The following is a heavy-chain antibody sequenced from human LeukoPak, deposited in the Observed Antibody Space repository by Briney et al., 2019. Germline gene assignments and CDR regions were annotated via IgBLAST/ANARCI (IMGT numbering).Heavy chain of an antibody. V-gene: IGHV1-46*01. Sequence: ASVKVSCKASGNTFSSSYMHWVRQAPGQGLEWMGIINPSDGSTSYAQKFQGRVTMTRDTSTSTVYMEVSSLRFEDTAVYYCAIATCGGYCDYYHYGMDVWGQGTTVTVSS. D-gene: IGHD2-21*02. CDR3: AIATCGGYCDYYHYGMDV. J-gene: IGHJ6*02. CDR1: GNTFSSSY. CDR2: INPSDGST.